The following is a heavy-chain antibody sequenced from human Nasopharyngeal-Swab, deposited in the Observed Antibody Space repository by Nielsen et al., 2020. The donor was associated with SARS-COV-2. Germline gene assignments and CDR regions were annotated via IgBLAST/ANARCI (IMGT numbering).Heavy chain of an antibody. Sequence: GESLKISCAASGFTFENYAMAWVRQAPGKGLEWVSSISGSGRASYYAESVQGRLTISRDNSKNTLYLEIRSLRGDDTALYYCAKAAYRFCFDSWGQGTLVTVS. D-gene: IGHD3-16*01. CDR3: AKAAYRFCFDS. CDR2: ISGSGRAS. CDR1: GFTFENYA. V-gene: IGHV3-23*01. J-gene: IGHJ5*01.